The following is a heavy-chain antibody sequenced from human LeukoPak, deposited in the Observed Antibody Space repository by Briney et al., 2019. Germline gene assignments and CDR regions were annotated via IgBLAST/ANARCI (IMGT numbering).Heavy chain of an antibody. Sequence: PGGSLRLSCAASGFTFSDYYMSWIRQAPGKGLEWVSYISSSGSTIYYADSVKGRFTISRDNAKNSLYLQMNSLRADDTAVYYCAKSVYSDPYSGIDYWGQGTLVTVSS. CDR3: AKSVYSDPYSGIDY. J-gene: IGHJ4*02. CDR2: ISSSGSTI. CDR1: GFTFSDYY. V-gene: IGHV3-11*01. D-gene: IGHD1-26*01.